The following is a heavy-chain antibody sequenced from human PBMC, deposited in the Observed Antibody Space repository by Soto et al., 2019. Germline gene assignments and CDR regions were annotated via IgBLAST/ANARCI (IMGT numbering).Heavy chain of an antibody. CDR1: CGSINSNNYY. CDR2: IYYDGST. CDR3: AKVVVAATRHTDFDS. D-gene: IGHD2-15*01. Sequence: SETLSLTCTVSCGSINSNNYYWAWIRQPPGKGLAWIASIYYDGSTYYNPSLKSRVTISIETSKNQFSLRLRSVTAADTAIYYCAKVVVAATRHTDFDSWGQGTLVTVS. J-gene: IGHJ4*02. V-gene: IGHV4-39*01.